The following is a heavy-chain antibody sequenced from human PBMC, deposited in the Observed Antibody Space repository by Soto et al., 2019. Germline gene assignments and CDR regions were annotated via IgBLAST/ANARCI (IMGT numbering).Heavy chain of an antibody. CDR1: GFSPSTSGMC. Sequence: SGPTLVNPTQTLTLTCTFSGFSPSTSGMCVSWIRQPPGKALEWLALIDWDDDKYYSTSLKTRLTISKDTSKNQVVLTMTNMDPVDTATYYCARVPSGVWGSYPVDVWGQGTTVTVSS. J-gene: IGHJ6*02. CDR3: ARVPSGVWGSYPVDV. D-gene: IGHD3-16*02. CDR2: IDWDDDK. V-gene: IGHV2-70*01.